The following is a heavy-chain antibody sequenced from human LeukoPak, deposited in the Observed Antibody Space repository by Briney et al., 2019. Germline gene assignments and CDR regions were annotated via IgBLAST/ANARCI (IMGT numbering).Heavy chain of an antibody. V-gene: IGHV1-69*01. D-gene: IGHD3-10*01. Sequence: SVKVSCKASGGTFSSYAISWVRQAPGQGLEWMGGIIPIFGTANYAQKFQGRVTITADESTSTAYMELSSLRSEDTAVYYCARTLWFGELPQYYFDYWGQGTLVTVSS. CDR3: ARTLWFGELPQYYFDY. CDR1: GGTFSSYA. CDR2: IIPIFGTA. J-gene: IGHJ4*02.